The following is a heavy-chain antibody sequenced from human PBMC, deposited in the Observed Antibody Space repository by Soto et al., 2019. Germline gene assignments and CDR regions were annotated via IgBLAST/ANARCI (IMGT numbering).Heavy chain of an antibody. CDR1: GFTFSSYA. D-gene: IGHD2-15*01. V-gene: IGHV3-23*01. J-gene: IGHJ4*02. CDR3: AKRRGAGGHFDY. CDR2: VSIGGST. Sequence: DVQLLESGGGLVQPEGSLRLSCAASGFTFSSYAMGWVRQGPGKGLEWVAVVSIGGSTHYADSVRGRCTSSRDNSKNTLSLQMNSLTAEDTAVYFCAKRRGAGGHFDYWGQGALVTVSS.